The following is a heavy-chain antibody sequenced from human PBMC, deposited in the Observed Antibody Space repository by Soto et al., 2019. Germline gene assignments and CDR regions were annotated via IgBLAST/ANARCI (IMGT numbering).Heavy chain of an antibody. V-gene: IGHV1-3*01. CDR2: INAGNGNT. D-gene: IGHD4-4*01. CDR3: ARAGVDIWHYSRPQRLYYYYYGMDV. CDR1: GYTFTSYA. Sequence: ASVKVSCKASGYTFTSYAMHWVRQAPGQRLEWMGWINAGNGNTKYSQKFQGRVTITRDTSASTAYMELSSLRSEDTAVYYCARAGVDIWHYSRPQRLYYYYYGMDVWGQGTTVTV. J-gene: IGHJ6*02.